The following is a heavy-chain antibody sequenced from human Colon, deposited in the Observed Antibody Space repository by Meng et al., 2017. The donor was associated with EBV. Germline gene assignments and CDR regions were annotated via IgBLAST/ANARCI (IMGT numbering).Heavy chain of an antibody. CDR3: ARGRRFGSGRYALDY. CDR1: GASSGSSYW. D-gene: IGHD3-10*01. CDR2: IYHSGST. J-gene: IGHJ4*02. V-gene: IGHV4-4*02. Sequence: QVHLRESGPGLVKPSGTLSLICAVSGASSGSSYWWTWVRQPPEKGLEWIGEIYHSGSTNYNPSLKSRLTLSVDKSKSQFSLELISVTAADTAVYYCARGRRFGSGRYALDYWGQGTLVTVSS.